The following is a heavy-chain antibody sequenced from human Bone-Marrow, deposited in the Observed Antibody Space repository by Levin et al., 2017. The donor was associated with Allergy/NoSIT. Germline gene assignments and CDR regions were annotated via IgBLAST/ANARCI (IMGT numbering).Heavy chain of an antibody. CDR2: ITSSSSYI. CDR1: GFTFSTYT. D-gene: IGHD5-12*01. J-gene: IGHJ5*02. V-gene: IGHV3-21*01. CDR3: ARGLEYSGLP. Sequence: KSSETLSLTCAASGFTFSTYTMNWVRQAPGKGLDWVSSITSSSSYIYYADSVKGRFTISRDNAKNSLYLQMNSLRVEDTAVYYCARGLEYSGLPWGQGTLVTVSS.